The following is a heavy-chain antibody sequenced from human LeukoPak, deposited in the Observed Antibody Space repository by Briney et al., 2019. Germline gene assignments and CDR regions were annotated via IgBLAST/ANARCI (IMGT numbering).Heavy chain of an antibody. V-gene: IGHV4-4*08. CDR1: GDAISTYY. CDR3: ARDKAHSYGYYFDP. D-gene: IGHD3-10*01. J-gene: IGHJ4*02. CDR2: IANGRT. Sequence: PSETLSLTCTVSGDAISTYYWNWIRQTPGKGLEWVGHIANGRTDYNPSPKSRAIISVDTSKNQISLRLTSVTAADTAVYYCARDKAHSYGYYFDPWGPVTQVLVSS.